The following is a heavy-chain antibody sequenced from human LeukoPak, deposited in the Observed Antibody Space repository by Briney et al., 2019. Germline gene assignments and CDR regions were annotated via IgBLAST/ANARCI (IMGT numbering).Heavy chain of an antibody. D-gene: IGHD3-22*01. V-gene: IGHV4-59*01. CDR2: IYYSGST. CDR1: GGSISSYY. Sequence: PSETLSLTCTVSGGSISSYYWSWLRQPPGKGLEWIGDIYYSGSTNYNPSLKSRVTISVDTSKNQFSLKLSSVTAADTAVYYCARDQYYYDSSGSNAFDIWGQGTMVTVSS. J-gene: IGHJ3*02. CDR3: ARDQYYYDSSGSNAFDI.